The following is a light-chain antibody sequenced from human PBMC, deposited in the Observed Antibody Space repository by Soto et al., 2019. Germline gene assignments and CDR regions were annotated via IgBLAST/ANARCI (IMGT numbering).Light chain of an antibody. CDR2: DVS. CDR3: QQRSNWPRT. Sequence: EIVMTQSPATLSVSPGERVTLSCRASQSVRSNLAWYQQKPGQAPRLLIYDVSNRATGIPARFSGSGSGTDFTLTISSLEPEDFAVYYCQQRSNWPRTFGQGTKVDIK. J-gene: IGKJ1*01. V-gene: IGKV3-11*01. CDR1: QSVRSN.